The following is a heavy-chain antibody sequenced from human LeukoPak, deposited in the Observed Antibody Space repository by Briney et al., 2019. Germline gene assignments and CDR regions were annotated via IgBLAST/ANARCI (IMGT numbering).Heavy chain of an antibody. Sequence: ASVKVSCKASGGTFSSYAISWVRQAPGQGLEWMGGIIPIFGTANYAQKFQGRVTITTDESTSTAYMELSSLRSEDTAVYYCARSRLGYCSSTSCYSLDWFDPWGQGTLVTVSS. CDR1: GGTFSSYA. J-gene: IGHJ5*02. CDR2: IIPIFGTA. V-gene: IGHV1-69*05. D-gene: IGHD2-2*01. CDR3: ARSRLGYCSSTSCYSLDWFDP.